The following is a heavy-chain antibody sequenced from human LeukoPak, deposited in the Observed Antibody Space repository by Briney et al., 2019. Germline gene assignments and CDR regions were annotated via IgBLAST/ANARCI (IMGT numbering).Heavy chain of an antibody. CDR1: GGSISSSSYY. V-gene: IGHV4-39*07. D-gene: IGHD5-12*01. J-gene: IGHJ4*02. Sequence: SETLSLTCTVSGGSISSSSYYWGWIRQPPGKGLEWIGSIYYSGSTYYNPSLKSRVTISVDTSKNQFSLKLSSVTAADTAVYYCARTPAATIPIFDYWGQGTLVTVSS. CDR2: IYYSGST. CDR3: ARTPAATIPIFDY.